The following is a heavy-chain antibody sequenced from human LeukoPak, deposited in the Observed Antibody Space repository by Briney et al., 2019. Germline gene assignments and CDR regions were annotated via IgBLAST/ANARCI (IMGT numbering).Heavy chain of an antibody. Sequence: PGGSLRLSCAASGFTFSSYSMNWVRQAPGKGLEWVSSISSSGTYVYYADSVKGRFTISRDNAKYSLSLQMNSLRADDAAVYYCARASSKQLAGYLPDGFDIWGQGTMVTVSS. CDR2: ISSSGTYV. V-gene: IGHV3-21*01. J-gene: IGHJ3*02. CDR3: ARASSKQLAGYLPDGFDI. CDR1: GFTFSSYS. D-gene: IGHD3-9*01.